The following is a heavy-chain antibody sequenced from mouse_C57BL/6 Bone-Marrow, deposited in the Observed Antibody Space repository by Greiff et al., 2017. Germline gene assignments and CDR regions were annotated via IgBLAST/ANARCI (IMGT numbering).Heavy chain of an antibody. CDR2: IYPGSGST. CDR1: GYTFTSYW. D-gene: IGHD3-2*02. CDR3: SHGSGPLAMDY. J-gene: IGHJ4*01. V-gene: IGHV1-55*01. Sequence: QVQLQQPGAELVKPGASVKMSCKASGYTFTSYWITWVKQRPGQGLEWIGDIYPGSGSTNYNEKFKSKATLTVDTSSSTAYMQLSSLTSADAAVYYYSHGSGPLAMDYWGQGTSVTVSS.